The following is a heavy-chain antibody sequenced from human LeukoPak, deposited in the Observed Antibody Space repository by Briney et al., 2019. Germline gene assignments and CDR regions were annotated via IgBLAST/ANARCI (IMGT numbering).Heavy chain of an antibody. V-gene: IGHV4-34*01. CDR2: INHSGST. CDR1: GGSFSGYY. J-gene: IGHJ5*02. D-gene: IGHD2-2*01. Sequence: SETLSLTCAVYGGSFSGYYWSWIRQPPGKGLEWIGEINHSGSTNYNPSLKSRVTISVDTSKNQFSLKLSSVTAADTAVYYCAIHIVVVPAAKKKNWFDPWGRGTLVTVSS. CDR3: AIHIVVVPAAKKKNWFDP.